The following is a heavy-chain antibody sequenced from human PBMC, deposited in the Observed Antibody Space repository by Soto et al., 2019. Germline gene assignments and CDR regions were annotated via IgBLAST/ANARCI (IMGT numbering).Heavy chain of an antibody. Sequence: QGQLVESGGGVVQPGRSLRLSCAASGFTFRNYAMHWVRQAPGKGLEWVAFTDYDGGTKYHADSVRGRFTISRDNSKTTLFLQMDSLRPEDTAIYYCARDRPNNWIPDDLWGQGTLVTVSS. CDR2: TDYDGGTK. D-gene: IGHD2-2*03. CDR3: ARDRPNNWIPDDL. V-gene: IGHV3-30-3*01. J-gene: IGHJ5*02. CDR1: GFTFRNYA.